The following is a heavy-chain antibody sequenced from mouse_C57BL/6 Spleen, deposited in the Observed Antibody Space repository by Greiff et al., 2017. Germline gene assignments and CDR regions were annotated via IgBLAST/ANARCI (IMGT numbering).Heavy chain of an antibody. J-gene: IGHJ3*01. CDR3: ARTGGLPFAY. CDR2: IWSGGST. CDR1: GFSLTSYG. Sequence: VKLQESGPGLVQPSQCLSITCTVSGFSLTSYGVHWVRQSPGKGLEWLGVIWSGGSTDYNAAFISRLSISKDNSKCQVFFKMNSLQADDTAIYYCARTGGLPFAYWGQGTLVTVAA. V-gene: IGHV2-2*01. D-gene: IGHD3-1*01.